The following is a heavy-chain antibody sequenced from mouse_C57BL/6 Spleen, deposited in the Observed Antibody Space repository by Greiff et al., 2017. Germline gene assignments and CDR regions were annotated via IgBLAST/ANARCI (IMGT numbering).Heavy chain of an antibody. D-gene: IGHD1-3*01. V-gene: IGHV5-16*01. CDR1: GFTFSDYY. CDR2: INYDGGST. J-gene: IGHJ4*01. Sequence: EVHLVESEGGLVQPGSSMKLSCTASGFTFSDYYMAWVRQVPEKGLEWVANINYDGGSTYYLDSLKSRFIISRDNAKNILYLQMSSLKSEDTATYYCARVPITFYAMDYWGQGTSVTVSS. CDR3: ARVPITFYAMDY.